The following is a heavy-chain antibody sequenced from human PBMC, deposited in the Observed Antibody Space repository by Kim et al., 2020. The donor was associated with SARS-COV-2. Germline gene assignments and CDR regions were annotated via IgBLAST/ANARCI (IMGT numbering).Heavy chain of an antibody. V-gene: IGHV7-4-1*02. J-gene: IGHJ4*02. CDR3: ARFPAQWTTSCYSD. CDR2: INTNTGTP. CDR1: GYTFNTYA. Sequence: ASVKVSCKASGYTFNTYAMNWVRQAPGQGPEWMGWINTNTGTPTYAQGFTGRFVFSLDTSLNTTYLQINSLKAEDTAVYFCARFPAQWTTSCYSDWGQGT. D-gene: IGHD2-15*01.